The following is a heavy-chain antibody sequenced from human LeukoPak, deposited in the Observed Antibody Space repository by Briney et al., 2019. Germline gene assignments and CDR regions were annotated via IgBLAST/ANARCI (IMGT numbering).Heavy chain of an antibody. CDR2: ISSSSRYI. Sequence: GGSLRLSCAASGFMFSDYYMSWIRQAPGKGLEWVSSISSSSRYIYYADSVKGRFTISRDDAENSLNLQMSSLRAEDTAVYYCARGYSSSFYQYFDSWGQGTLVTVSS. D-gene: IGHD6-6*01. J-gene: IGHJ4*02. V-gene: IGHV3-11*06. CDR1: GFMFSDYY. CDR3: ARGYSSSFYQYFDS.